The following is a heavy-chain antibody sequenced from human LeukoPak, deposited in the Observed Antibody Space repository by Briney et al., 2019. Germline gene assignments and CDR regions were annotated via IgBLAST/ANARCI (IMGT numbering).Heavy chain of an antibody. J-gene: IGHJ3*02. CDR3: ARGGINDAFDI. V-gene: IGHV4-59*01. D-gene: IGHD2-15*01. Sequence: SETLSLTCTVSGGSINTYCWSWIRQPPGKGLEWIEYIYYSGSTNYNPSLKSRVTISVDTSKNQFSLKLSSVTAADTAVYYCARGGINDAFDIWGQGTMVTASS. CDR2: IYYSGST. CDR1: GGSINTYC.